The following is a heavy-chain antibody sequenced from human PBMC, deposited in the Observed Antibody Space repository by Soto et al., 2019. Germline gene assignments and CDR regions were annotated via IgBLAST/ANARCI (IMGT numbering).Heavy chain of an antibody. CDR1: GFTFSSYA. CDR2: ISGCGGRI. J-gene: IGHJ4*02. CDR3: AKFACWAGGSCSVYFDS. Sequence: EVQVLESGGGLIQPGGSLRLSCAASGFTFSSYAMSWVRQAPGKGLEWVSSISGCGGRIYYADSVKGRFTISRDNSKNKMFLQMSGLGAEDTAIYHCAKFACWAGGSCSVYFDSWGQGALVTVSS. V-gene: IGHV3-23*01. D-gene: IGHD2-15*01.